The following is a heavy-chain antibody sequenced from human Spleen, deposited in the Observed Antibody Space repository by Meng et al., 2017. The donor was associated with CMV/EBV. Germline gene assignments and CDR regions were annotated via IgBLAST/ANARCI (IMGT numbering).Heavy chain of an antibody. D-gene: IGHD2-2*01. CDR1: GGSISSSKW. Sequence: SETLSLTCVVSGGSISSSKWWSWVRQPPGKGLEWIGYSHYSVTTNYNPSLKSRVTISVDTSKNQFSLKLRSVTAADTAVYYCARVGGYCSSTGCNRYYYHGMDVWGQGTTVTVSS. V-gene: IGHV4-4*02. CDR3: ARVGGYCSSTGCNRYYYHGMDV. J-gene: IGHJ6*02. CDR2: SHYSVTT.